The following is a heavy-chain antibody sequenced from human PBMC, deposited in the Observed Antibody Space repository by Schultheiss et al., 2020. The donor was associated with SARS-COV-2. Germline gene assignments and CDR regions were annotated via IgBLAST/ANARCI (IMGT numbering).Heavy chain of an antibody. V-gene: IGHV3-11*04. CDR3: ARGQQSPFYYYYYGMDV. Sequence: GGSLRLSCAASGFTFSDYYMNWVRQAPGKGLESVSYISSSGSTIYYADSVKGRFTISRDNAKNSLYLQMNSLRAEDTAVYYCARGQQSPFYYYYYGMDVWGQGTTVTVSS. D-gene: IGHD6-13*01. J-gene: IGHJ6*02. CDR1: GFTFSDYY. CDR2: ISSSGSTI.